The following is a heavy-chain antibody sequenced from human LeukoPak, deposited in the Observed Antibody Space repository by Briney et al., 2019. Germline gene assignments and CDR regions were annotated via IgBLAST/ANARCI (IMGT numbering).Heavy chain of an antibody. Sequence: PSQSLSHACTVYVGSIKSGSSSWNWIREHPAKGLERIGYIDYSGSTYYNPSLKSRVTISVDTSKKRISLRLSSVTAADTAVYYCAREGGRHYEAFDIWGEGKMVTVTS. V-gene: IGHV4-31*03. CDR3: AREGGRHYEAFDI. CDR2: IDYSGST. D-gene: IGHD3-16*01. CDR1: VGSIKSGSSS. J-gene: IGHJ3*02.